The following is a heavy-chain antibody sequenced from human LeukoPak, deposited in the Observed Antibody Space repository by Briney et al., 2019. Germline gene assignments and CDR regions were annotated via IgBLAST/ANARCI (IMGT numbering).Heavy chain of an antibody. J-gene: IGHJ4*02. CDR3: AREGATYYYGSASPFDY. D-gene: IGHD3-10*01. Sequence: PGRSLRLSCEAYGFTFSSYAMHWVRQAPGKGLEWVAVISYDGSNKYYADSVKGRFTISRDNSKNTLYLQMNSLRAEDTAVYYCAREGATYYYGSASPFDYWGQGTLVTVSS. CDR1: GFTFSSYA. V-gene: IGHV3-30*04. CDR2: ISYDGSNK.